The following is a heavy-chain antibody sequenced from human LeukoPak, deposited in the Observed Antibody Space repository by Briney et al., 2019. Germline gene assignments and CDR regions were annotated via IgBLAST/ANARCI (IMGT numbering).Heavy chain of an antibody. Sequence: PGGSLRLSCAASGFTFSSYGMHWVRQAPGKGLEWVAVISYDGSNKYYADSVKGRFTISRDNSKSTLYLQMNSLRAEDTAVYYCAKDPYGGSYSPYYFDYWGQGTLVTVSS. V-gene: IGHV3-30*18. D-gene: IGHD1-26*01. CDR2: ISYDGSNK. J-gene: IGHJ4*02. CDR1: GFTFSSYG. CDR3: AKDPYGGSYSPYYFDY.